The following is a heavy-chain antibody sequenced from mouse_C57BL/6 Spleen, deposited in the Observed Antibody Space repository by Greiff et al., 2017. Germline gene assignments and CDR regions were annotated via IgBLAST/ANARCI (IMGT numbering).Heavy chain of an antibody. J-gene: IGHJ2*01. D-gene: IGHD2-5*01. CDR3: ATRDSNSYFDY. CDR2: IDPSDSYT. CDR1: GYTFTSYW. Sequence: QVQLKQPGAELVKPGASVKLSCKASGYTFTSYWMQWVKQRPGQGLEWIGEIDPSDSYTNYNQKFKGKATLTVDTSSSTAYMQLSSLTSEDSAVYYCATRDSNSYFDYWGQGTTLTVSS. V-gene: IGHV1-50*01.